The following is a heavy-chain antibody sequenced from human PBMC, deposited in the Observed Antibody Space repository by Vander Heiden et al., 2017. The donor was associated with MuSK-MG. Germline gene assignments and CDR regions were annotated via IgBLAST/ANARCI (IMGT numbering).Heavy chain of an antibody. CDR3: ASLRFLEWLLVDY. V-gene: IGHV4-59*08. Sequence: QVQLQESGPGLVKPSETLSLTCTVSGGSISSCYWSWLRQPPGKGLEWIGYIYYSGSTNYNPALKSRVTISVDTSKNQFSLKLSSVTDADTAVYYCASLRFLEWLLVDYWGRGTLVTVSS. D-gene: IGHD3-3*01. CDR2: IYYSGST. CDR1: GGSISSCY. J-gene: IGHJ4*02.